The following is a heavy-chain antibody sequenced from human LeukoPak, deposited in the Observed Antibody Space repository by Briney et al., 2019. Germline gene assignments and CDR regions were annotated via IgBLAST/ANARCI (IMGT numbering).Heavy chain of an antibody. D-gene: IGHD2-21*02. V-gene: IGHV3-23*01. CDR2: INGGATYT. Sequence: GGSLRLSCAASGFTFSSYGMSWVRQAPGKGLEFVAAINGGATYTYYADSVKGRFTISRDNSKNTLYLQMNSLRAEDTAVYYCAKDPILTVVSWFDSWGLGTLVSVSS. CDR1: GFTFSSYG. J-gene: IGHJ5*01. CDR3: AKDPILTVVSWFDS.